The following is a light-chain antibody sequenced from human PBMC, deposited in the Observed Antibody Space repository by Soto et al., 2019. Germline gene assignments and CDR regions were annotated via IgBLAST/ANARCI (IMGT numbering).Light chain of an antibody. V-gene: IGLV1-44*01. Sequence: QSVLTQPPSASGTPGQRVTISCSGSSSNIGSNTVNWYQQLPGTAPKLLIYSNNQRPSGVPDRFSGSKSGTSASLAISGLQSEDEADDYCAAWDDSRNGSHVFGTGTKLTVL. J-gene: IGLJ1*01. CDR3: AAWDDSRNGSHV. CDR1: SSNIGSNT. CDR2: SNN.